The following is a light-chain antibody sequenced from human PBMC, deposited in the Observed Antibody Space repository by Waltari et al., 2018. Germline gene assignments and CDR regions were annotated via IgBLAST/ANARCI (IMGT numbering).Light chain of an antibody. CDR3: QQYKSWPYT. J-gene: IGKJ2*01. V-gene: IGKV3-15*01. Sequence: EIVMTQSPATLSVSPGERATLSCRASQSVSSNFAWYQQKPGQAPRLLMYGASTRATGIPARFSGSASGTEFTLTISSMQSEDFAVYYCQQYKSWPYTFGQGTKLE. CDR2: GAS. CDR1: QSVSSN.